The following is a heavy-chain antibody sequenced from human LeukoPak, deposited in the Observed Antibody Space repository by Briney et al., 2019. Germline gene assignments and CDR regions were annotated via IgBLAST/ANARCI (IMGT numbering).Heavy chain of an antibody. D-gene: IGHD6-19*01. V-gene: IGHV4-34*01. CDR1: GGSFSGYY. Sequence: SETLSLTCAVYGGSFSGYYWSWIRQPPGKGLEWIGEINHSGSTNYNPSLKSRVTISVDTSKNQFSLKLSSVTAADTAVYYCAMDSSGWYRFRVYWGQGTLVTVSS. CDR3: AMDSSGWYRFRVY. CDR2: INHSGST. J-gene: IGHJ4*02.